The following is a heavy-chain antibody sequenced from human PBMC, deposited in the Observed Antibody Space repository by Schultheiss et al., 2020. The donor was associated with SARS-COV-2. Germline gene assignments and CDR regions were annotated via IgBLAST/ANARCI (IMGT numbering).Heavy chain of an antibody. CDR3: ATVWRGGNFNY. D-gene: IGHD2-15*01. J-gene: IGHJ4*02. Sequence: SVKVSCKASGYTFTGYYMHWVRQAPGQGLEWVGGIITVIATTNCAQKFQDRVTITADESTSTAFMELRSLRSEDTAVYYCATVWRGGNFNYWGQGTLVTVSS. CDR1: GYTFTGYY. CDR2: IITVIATT. V-gene: IGHV1-69*13.